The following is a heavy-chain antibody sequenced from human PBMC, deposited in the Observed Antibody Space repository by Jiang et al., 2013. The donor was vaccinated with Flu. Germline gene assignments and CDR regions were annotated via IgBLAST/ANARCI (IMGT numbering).Heavy chain of an antibody. CDR1: GYSFTSYW. CDR3: AGVFSILRRAGPLGTEGYDAFDI. Sequence: GAEVKKPGESLKISCKGSGYSFTSYWIGWVRQMPGKGLEWMGIIYPGDSDTRYSPSFQGQVTISADKSISTAYLQWSSLKASDTAMYYCAGVFSILRRAGPLGTEGYDAFDIWGQGTMVTVSS. CDR2: IYPGDSDT. V-gene: IGHV5-51*01. D-gene: IGHD1/OR15-1a*01. J-gene: IGHJ3*02.